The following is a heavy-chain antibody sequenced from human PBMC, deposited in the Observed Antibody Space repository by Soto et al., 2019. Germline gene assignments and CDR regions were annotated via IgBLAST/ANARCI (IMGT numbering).Heavy chain of an antibody. Sequence: ASVKVSCKASGYTFTSYGMNWVRQAPGRGLEWMGWINPGNGNTKYSQKFQGRVIIERDTSASTAYMELSSLRSEDTAVYYCATNEGRDGYSFDYWGQGTLVTSPQ. CDR2: INPGNGNT. CDR3: ATNEGRDGYSFDY. CDR1: GYTFTSYG. J-gene: IGHJ4*02. V-gene: IGHV1-3*01. D-gene: IGHD5-12*01.